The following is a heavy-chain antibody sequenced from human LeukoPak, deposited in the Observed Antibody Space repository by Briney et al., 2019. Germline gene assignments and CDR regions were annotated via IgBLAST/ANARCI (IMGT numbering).Heavy chain of an antibody. V-gene: IGHV4-30-4*01. Sequence: SSETLSLTCTVSGGSISSGDYYWSWIRQPPGKGLEWIGYIYYDESTYYNPSLRSRVTISADTSENQFSLRLSSVTAADTAVYYCARTPSNWFDPWGQGTLVTVSS. CDR3: ARTPSNWFDP. CDR2: IYYDEST. J-gene: IGHJ5*02. CDR1: GGSISSGDYY.